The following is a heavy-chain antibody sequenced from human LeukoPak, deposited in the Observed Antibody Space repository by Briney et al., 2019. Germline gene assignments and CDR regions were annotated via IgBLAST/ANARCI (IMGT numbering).Heavy chain of an antibody. J-gene: IGHJ4*02. CDR1: GFTFSSYW. V-gene: IGHV3-7*01. D-gene: IGHD3-10*01. CDR3: ARDRGASFYGSGALDY. Sequence: GGSLRLSCAASGFTFSSYWMAWVRQAPGKGLEWVANMKRDGSEKNYVDSVRGRFTISRDNAKNSLYLQMNSLRAEDTAVYYCARDRGASFYGSGALDYWGQGTLVTVSS. CDR2: MKRDGSEK.